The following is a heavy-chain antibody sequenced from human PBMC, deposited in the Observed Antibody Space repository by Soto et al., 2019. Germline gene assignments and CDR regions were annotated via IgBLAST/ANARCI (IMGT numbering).Heavy chain of an antibody. CDR3: AKDWGHCSGGSCYFDY. V-gene: IGHV3-23*01. Sequence: GGSLRLSCAASGFTFSSSGMSWVRQAPGKGLEWVSLISGTGSSTYYTDSVKGRFTISRDKSKNTLYLQMDSLRAEDTAVYYCAKDWGHCSGGSCYFDYWGQGALVTVSS. D-gene: IGHD2-15*01. CDR2: ISGTGSST. CDR1: GFTFSSSG. J-gene: IGHJ4*02.